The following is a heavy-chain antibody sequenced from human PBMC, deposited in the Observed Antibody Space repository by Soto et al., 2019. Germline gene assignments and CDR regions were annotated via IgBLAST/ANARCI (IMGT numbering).Heavy chain of an antibody. CDR2: IRSNADGGTV. V-gene: IGHV3-15*01. J-gene: IGHJ6*02. CDR1: GFTFSKAW. Sequence: DVQLVESGGGLVNPGGSLRLPCRTSGFTFSKAWMRSVRQAPGKGLEWVGRIRSNADGGTVEYAAPVKGRFIISRDDSTNTLYLQMNSLDTEDTGVYYCTAAGVRGVVMSGMDVWGQGTAVTVSS. D-gene: IGHD3-10*01. CDR3: TAAGVRGVVMSGMDV.